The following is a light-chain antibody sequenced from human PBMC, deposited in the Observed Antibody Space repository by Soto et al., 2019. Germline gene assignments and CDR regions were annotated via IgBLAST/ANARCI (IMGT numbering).Light chain of an antibody. CDR3: QRYGGSPPVT. Sequence: EVVLTQSPGTLSLSPGERATLSCRASQSFSSSNLAWYQHKPGQPPKLIVYSASRRATGIPDRFSGSWSGTDFTLTISRLEPEDFALDYCQRYGGSPPVTFGGGTKVDIK. CDR1: QSFSSSN. V-gene: IGKV3-20*01. J-gene: IGKJ4*01. CDR2: SAS.